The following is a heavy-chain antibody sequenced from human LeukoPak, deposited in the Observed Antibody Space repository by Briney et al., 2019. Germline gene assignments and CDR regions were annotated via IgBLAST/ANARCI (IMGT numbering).Heavy chain of an antibody. Sequence: ASVKVSCKASGGTFSSYAISWVRQAPGQGLEWMGGIIPIFGTANYAQKFQGRVTITADESTSTAYMELSSLRSEDTAVYYCARGCYYDSSGYLWFDPWGQGTLVTVSS. D-gene: IGHD3-22*01. V-gene: IGHV1-69*13. CDR2: IIPIFGTA. CDR3: ARGCYYDSSGYLWFDP. CDR1: GGTFSSYA. J-gene: IGHJ5*02.